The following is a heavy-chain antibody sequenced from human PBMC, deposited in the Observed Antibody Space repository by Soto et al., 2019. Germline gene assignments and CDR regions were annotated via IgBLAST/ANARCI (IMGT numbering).Heavy chain of an antibody. J-gene: IGHJ4*02. Sequence: PGGSLRLSCAASGFTFSSYSMNWVRQAPGKGLEWVSYISSSSSTIYYADSVKGRFTISRDNAKNSLYLQMNSRRDEDTSVYYCARAPSPYDSSGYPPVTWGQGTLVTVSS. D-gene: IGHD3-22*01. CDR1: GFTFSSYS. V-gene: IGHV3-48*02. CDR3: ARAPSPYDSSGYPPVT. CDR2: ISSSSSTI.